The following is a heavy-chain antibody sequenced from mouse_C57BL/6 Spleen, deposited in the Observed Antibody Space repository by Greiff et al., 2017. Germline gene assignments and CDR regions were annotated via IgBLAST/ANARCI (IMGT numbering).Heavy chain of an antibody. CDR1: GYTFTSYW. D-gene: IGHD3-2*01. Sequence: QVQLQQPGAELVRPGSSVKLSCKASGYTFTSYWMHWVKQRPIQGLEWIGNIDPSDSETHYNQKFKDKATLTVDKSSSTAYMQISSLTSEDSAVYYCARWRIRQDYFDDGGKGTTLTVSS. CDR2: IDPSDSET. J-gene: IGHJ2*01. V-gene: IGHV1-52*01. CDR3: ARWRIRQDYFDD.